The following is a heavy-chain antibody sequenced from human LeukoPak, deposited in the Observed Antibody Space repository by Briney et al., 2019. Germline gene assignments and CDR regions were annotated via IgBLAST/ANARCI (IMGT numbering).Heavy chain of an antibody. D-gene: IGHD3-22*01. J-gene: IGHJ3*02. CDR3: ARDYYDSSGEIMDAFDI. Sequence: SETLSLTCTVSGGSISSYYWNWIRQPAGKGLEWIGRIYTSGSTNYNPSLKSRVTMSVDTSKNQFSLKLSSVTAADTAVYYCARDYYDSSGEIMDAFDIWGQGTMVTVSS. CDR2: IYTSGST. CDR1: GGSISSYY. V-gene: IGHV4-4*07.